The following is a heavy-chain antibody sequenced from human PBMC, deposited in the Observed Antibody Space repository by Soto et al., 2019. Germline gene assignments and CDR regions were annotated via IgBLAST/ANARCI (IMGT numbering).Heavy chain of an antibody. D-gene: IGHD3-10*01. CDR2: ISYDGST. CDR3: ARHVHITIVRGANPFDP. CDR1: GDSISSSSYY. Sequence: PSETLSLTCTVSGDSISSSSYYWGWIRQPPGKGLQWIGSISYDGSTYYNPSLKSRVTISVDTSKNQFSLRLYSVTAADTAVYYCARHVHITIVRGANPFDPWGRGTLVTVSS. J-gene: IGHJ5*02. V-gene: IGHV4-39*01.